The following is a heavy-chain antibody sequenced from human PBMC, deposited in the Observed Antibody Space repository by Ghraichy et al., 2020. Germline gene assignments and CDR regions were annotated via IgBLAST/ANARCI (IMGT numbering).Heavy chain of an antibody. V-gene: IGHV3-23*01. J-gene: IGHJ4*02. CDR3: AKGELGIAAAGHFDY. D-gene: IGHD6-13*01. CDR2: ISISGSGGGT. CDR1: GFTFSSYA. Sequence: SCAASGFTFSSYAMSWVRQAPGKGLEWVSGISISGSGGGTYYADSVKGRFTISRDNSKNTLYLQMNSLRAEDTAVYYCAKGELGIAAAGHFDYWGQGTLVTVSS.